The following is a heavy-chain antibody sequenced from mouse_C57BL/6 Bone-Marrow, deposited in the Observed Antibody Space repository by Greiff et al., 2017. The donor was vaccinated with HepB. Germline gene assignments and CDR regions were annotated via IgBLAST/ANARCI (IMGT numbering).Heavy chain of an antibody. CDR2: IYPRSGNT. Sequence: VQLQQSGAELARPGASVKLSCKASRYTFTSYGISWVKQRTGQGLEWIGEIYPRSGNTYYNEKFKGKATLTADKSSSTAYMELRSLTSEDSAVYFCARSEIYYGSLYFDYWGQGTTLTVSS. D-gene: IGHD1-1*01. V-gene: IGHV1-81*01. CDR1: RYTFTSYG. CDR3: ARSEIYYGSLYFDY. J-gene: IGHJ2*01.